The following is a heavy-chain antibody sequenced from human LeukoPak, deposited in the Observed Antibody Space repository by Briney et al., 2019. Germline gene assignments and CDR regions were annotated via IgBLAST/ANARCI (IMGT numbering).Heavy chain of an antibody. V-gene: IGHV4-34*01. CDR2: INHSGST. D-gene: IGHD2-2*01. CDR3: ARGSVNYCSSTSCSGAFDI. J-gene: IGHJ3*02. Sequence: SETLSLTCAVYGGSFSGYYWSWIRQPPGKGLEWIGEINHSGSTNYNPSLKSRVTISVDTSKNQFSLKLSTVTAADTAVYYCARGSVNYCSSTSCSGAFDIWGQGTMVTVSS. CDR1: GGSFSGYY.